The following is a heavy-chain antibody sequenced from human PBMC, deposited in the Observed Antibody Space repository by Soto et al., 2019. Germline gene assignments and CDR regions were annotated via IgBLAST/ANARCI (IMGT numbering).Heavy chain of an antibody. V-gene: IGHV5-51*01. CDR3: ARPGAYSSSGGTTWYYGMDV. CDR2: IYPGDSDT. J-gene: IGHJ6*02. D-gene: IGHD6-13*01. CDR1: GYSFTSYW. Sequence: LGESLKISCKGSGYSFTSYWIGWVRQMPGKGLEWMGIIYPGDSDTRYSPSFQGQVTISADKSISTAYLQWSSLKASDTAMYYCARPGAYSSSGGTTWYYGMDVWGQGTTVTVSS.